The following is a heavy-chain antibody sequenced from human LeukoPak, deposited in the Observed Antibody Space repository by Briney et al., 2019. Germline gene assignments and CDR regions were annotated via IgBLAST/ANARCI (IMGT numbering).Heavy chain of an antibody. J-gene: IGHJ4*02. V-gene: IGHV3-48*01. CDR3: ARETYSSGWSSLDY. CDR2: ISSSSSTI. Sequence: PGGSLRLSCAASGFTFSSYSMNWVRQAPGKGLEWVSYISSSSSTIYYADSVKGRFTISRDNAKNSLYLQMNSLRAEDTAVYYCARETYSSGWSSLDYWGQGTLVTVSS. CDR1: GFTFSSYS. D-gene: IGHD6-13*01.